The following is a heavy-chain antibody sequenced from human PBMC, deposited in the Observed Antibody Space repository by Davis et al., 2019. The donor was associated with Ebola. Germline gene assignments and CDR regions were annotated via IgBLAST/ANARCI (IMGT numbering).Heavy chain of an antibody. V-gene: IGHV4-59*01. J-gene: IGHJ5*02. CDR2: VFRSGNT. D-gene: IGHD2-2*01. Sequence: SETLSLTCTVSGGSISTYYWSWIRQPPGKGLEWIGYVFRSGNTNYNPSLKSRVIISVDMSKNHFSLRLSSVTAADTAVYYCARDVPFDPWGQGTLIIVSS. CDR3: ARDVPFDP. CDR1: GGSISTYY.